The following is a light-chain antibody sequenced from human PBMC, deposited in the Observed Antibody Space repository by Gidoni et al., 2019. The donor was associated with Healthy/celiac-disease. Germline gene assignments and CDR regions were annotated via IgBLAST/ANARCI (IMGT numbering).Light chain of an antibody. CDR2: GAS. Sequence: ETVMTQSPATLSVSPGERATLSCRASQSVSSNLAWYQQKPGQAPRLLIYGASTRATGIPARFSGSGSGTEFALTISSLQSEDFAVYYCQQYNNWPPGYTFXQXTKLEIK. V-gene: IGKV3-15*01. CDR3: QQYNNWPPGYT. CDR1: QSVSSN. J-gene: IGKJ2*01.